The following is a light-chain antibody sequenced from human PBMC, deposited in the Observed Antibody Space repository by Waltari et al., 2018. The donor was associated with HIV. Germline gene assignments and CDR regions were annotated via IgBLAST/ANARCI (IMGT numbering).Light chain of an antibody. CDR1: ALPKRY. V-gene: IGLV3-10*01. J-gene: IGLJ3*02. CDR2: EDS. Sequence: SYELTQPPSVSVSPGQTARITCSGDALPKRYAYWYQQKSGQAPVLVIYEDSKRPSGIPERFSGSSSGTMATLTISGAQVEDEADYYCYSRDSSGNSWVFGGGTKLTVL. CDR3: YSRDSSGNSWV.